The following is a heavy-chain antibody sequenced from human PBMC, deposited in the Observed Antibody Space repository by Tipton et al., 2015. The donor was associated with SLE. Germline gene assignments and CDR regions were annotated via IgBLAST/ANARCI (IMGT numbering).Heavy chain of an antibody. Sequence: SLRLSCAASGFTFSLYGMHWVRQAPGKGLEWVSYISSSSSYTNYADSVKGRFTISRDNAKNSLYLQMNSLRAEDTAVYYCARSVGGSYVYYYYYGMDVWGQGTTVTVSS. CDR3: ARSVGGSYVYYYYYGMDV. J-gene: IGHJ6*02. V-gene: IGHV3-21*05. CDR2: ISSSSSYT. CDR1: GFTFSLYG. D-gene: IGHD1-26*01.